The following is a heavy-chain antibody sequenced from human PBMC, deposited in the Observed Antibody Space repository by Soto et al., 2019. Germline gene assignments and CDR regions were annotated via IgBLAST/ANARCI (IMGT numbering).Heavy chain of an antibody. V-gene: IGHV4-4*02. D-gene: IGHD2-2*01. CDR2: LHHGGST. Sequence: SETLSLTCDVSRYSINNNNWWSWVRQPPGGGLEWIGELHHGGSTNYNPSLESRATFSVDISKNQFLLKLSSVTAADTAVYYCTKNSAYALDYWGQGTLVTVS. CDR3: TKNSAYALDY. J-gene: IGHJ4*02. CDR1: RYSINNNNW.